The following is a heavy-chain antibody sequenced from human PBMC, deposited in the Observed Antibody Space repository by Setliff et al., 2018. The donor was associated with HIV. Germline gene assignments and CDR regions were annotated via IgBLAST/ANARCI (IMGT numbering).Heavy chain of an antibody. CDR1: GYTFTSYH. CDR2: ISGCNGNT. D-gene: IGHD3-10*01. Sequence: ASVKVSCKASGYTFTSYHLHWLRQAPGQGPEWMGWISGCNGNTNYAEKFQGRLTLTTDTSTSTVYLELRSLTSDDTAVYYCTRVHCDGTGGDYWGQGTLVTVSS. V-gene: IGHV1-18*04. CDR3: TRVHCDGTGGDY. J-gene: IGHJ4*02.